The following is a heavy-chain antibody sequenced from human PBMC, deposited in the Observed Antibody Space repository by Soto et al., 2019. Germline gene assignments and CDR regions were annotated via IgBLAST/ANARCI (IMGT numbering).Heavy chain of an antibody. CDR3: AKDWLAVRGEPPTD. D-gene: IGHD3-10*01. CDR1: GFTFSSYA. J-gene: IGHJ4*02. Sequence: CAASGFTFSSYAMSWVRQAPGQGLEWVSAISGSGGSTYYPDSVKGRFTISRDNSKNTLYLQMNSLRAEDTAVYYCAKDWLAVRGEPPTDWGQGTLVTVSS. V-gene: IGHV3-23*01. CDR2: ISGSGGST.